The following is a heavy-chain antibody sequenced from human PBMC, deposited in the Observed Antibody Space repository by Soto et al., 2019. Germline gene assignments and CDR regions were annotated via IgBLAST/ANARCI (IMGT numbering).Heavy chain of an antibody. D-gene: IGHD2-2*01. CDR3: TRGEGDIVVVPTANY. J-gene: IGHJ4*02. CDR2: ISTSGTYV. Sequence: GGSLRLSCAASGFTFRSYAMNWVRQAPGKGLEWVSSISTSGTYVYYAYSLKGRFTISRDNAKNSLYLQMNSLRADDTAVYYCTRGEGDIVVVPTANYWGQGTLVTVSS. V-gene: IGHV3-21*01. CDR1: GFTFRSYA.